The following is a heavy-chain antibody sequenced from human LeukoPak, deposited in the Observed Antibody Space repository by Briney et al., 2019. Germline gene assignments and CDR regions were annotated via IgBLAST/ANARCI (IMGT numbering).Heavy chain of an antibody. J-gene: IGHJ4*02. D-gene: IGHD5-12*01. Sequence: GGSLRLSCAASGFIVSSNYMSWVRQAPGKGLEWVSVIYSGGSTYYADSVKGRFTISRHNSNNTLYLQMNGLRTEDTAVYYCARVVGLRAGYDRLYYFDYWGQGTLVTVSS. CDR3: ARVVGLRAGYDRLYYFDY. CDR1: GFIVSSNY. CDR2: IYSGGST. V-gene: IGHV3-53*04.